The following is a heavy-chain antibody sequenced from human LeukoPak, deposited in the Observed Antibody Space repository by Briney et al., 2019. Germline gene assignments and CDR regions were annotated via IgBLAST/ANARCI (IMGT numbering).Heavy chain of an antibody. D-gene: IGHD3-16*01. CDR3: GASRQYVGAFDI. CDR1: GFTFGSYE. CDR2: ISSSSTII. Sequence: GGSLRLSCAAAGFTFGSYEMYGVRQAPGKGLEWISYISSSSTIIKYADSVRGRFTISRDAARESLYLQMSSLRADDTAIYYCGASRQYVGAFDIWGQGTLVTVSS. V-gene: IGHV3-48*03. J-gene: IGHJ3*02.